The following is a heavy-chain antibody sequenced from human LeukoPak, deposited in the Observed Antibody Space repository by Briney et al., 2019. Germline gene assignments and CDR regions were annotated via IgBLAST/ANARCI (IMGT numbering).Heavy chain of an antibody. CDR1: GGSISSGGYS. V-gene: IGHV4-30-2*01. CDR3: ARAGYTYGLGY. Sequence: PSETLSLTCAVSGGSISSGGYSWSWIRQPPEKGLEWIGYIYHSGSTYYNPSLKSRVTISVDRSKNQFSLKLSSVTAADSAVYYCARAGYTYGLGYWGQGTLVTVSS. J-gene: IGHJ4*02. CDR2: IYHSGST. D-gene: IGHD5-18*01.